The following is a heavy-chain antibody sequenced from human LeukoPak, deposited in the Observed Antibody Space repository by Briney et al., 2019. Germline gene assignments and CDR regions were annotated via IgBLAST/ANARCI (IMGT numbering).Heavy chain of an antibody. V-gene: IGHV1-18*01. CDR2: ISAYNGNT. D-gene: IGHD2-2*01. CDR3: ARVLSDCSSTSCFPGGWFDP. CDR1: GYTFTSYG. Sequence: ASVKVSCKASGYTFTSYGISWVRQAPGQGLEWMGWISAYNGNTNYAQKLQGRVTMTTDTSTSTAYMELRSLRSDDTAVYYCARVLSDCSSTSCFPGGWFDPWGQGTLVTVSS. J-gene: IGHJ5*02.